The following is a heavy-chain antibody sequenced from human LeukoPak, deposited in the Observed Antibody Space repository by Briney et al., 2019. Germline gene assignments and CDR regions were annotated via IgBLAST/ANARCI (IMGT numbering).Heavy chain of an antibody. J-gene: IGHJ4*02. CDR1: GFTFSDYA. Sequence: PGESLRLSCAASGFTFSDYAMSWVRQAPGKGLEWVSAISGSGTRTFYADSVKGRFTNSRDNSKNTLYLQMNSLRDEDTALYYCARNGRRTTVTSDVWGQGTLVTVSS. V-gene: IGHV3-23*01. CDR2: ISGSGTRT. CDR3: ARNGRRTTVTSDV. D-gene: IGHD4-17*01.